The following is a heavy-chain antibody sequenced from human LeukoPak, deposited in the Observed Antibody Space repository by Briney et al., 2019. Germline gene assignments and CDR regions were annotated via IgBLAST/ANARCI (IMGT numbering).Heavy chain of an antibody. CDR3: ARQAGPYCTGTSCYLDY. Sequence: SETLSLTCTVPGGSISSYYWSWIRQPPGKGLEWIGYIYYSGSTNYNPSLKSRVTISVDTSKTQFSLRLSSVTAADTAVYYCARQAGPYCTGTSCYLDYWGQGTLVTVSS. J-gene: IGHJ4*02. V-gene: IGHV4-59*08. CDR1: GGSISSYY. CDR2: IYYSGST. D-gene: IGHD2-2*01.